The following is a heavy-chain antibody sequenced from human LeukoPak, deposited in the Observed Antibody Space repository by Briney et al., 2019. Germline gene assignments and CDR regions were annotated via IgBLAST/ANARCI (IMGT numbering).Heavy chain of an antibody. CDR2: ISTAGDT. D-gene: IGHD6-19*01. Sequence: GGSLRLSCAASGFTFSNYDMHWVRQATGKGLEWVSAISTAGDTYYPGSVKGRFTISRENAKNSLYLQMNSLRAGDTAVYYCARGPRIAVAGIHFQHWGQGTLVTVSS. V-gene: IGHV3-13*01. CDR3: ARGPRIAVAGIHFQH. CDR1: GFTFSNYD. J-gene: IGHJ1*01.